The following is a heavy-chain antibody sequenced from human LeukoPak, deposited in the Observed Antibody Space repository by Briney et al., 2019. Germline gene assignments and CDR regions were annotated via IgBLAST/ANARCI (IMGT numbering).Heavy chain of an antibody. CDR3: ARRRLAVDGNNSFDP. V-gene: IGHV1-69*05. CDR2: IIPIFGTA. D-gene: IGHD6-19*01. J-gene: IGHJ5*02. Sequence: SVKVSCKASGGTFSSYAISWVRQAPGQGLEWMGGIIPIFGTANYAQKFQGRVTITTDESTSTAYMELSSLRSEDTAVYYCARRRLAVDGNNSFDPWGQGTLVTVSS. CDR1: GGTFSSYA.